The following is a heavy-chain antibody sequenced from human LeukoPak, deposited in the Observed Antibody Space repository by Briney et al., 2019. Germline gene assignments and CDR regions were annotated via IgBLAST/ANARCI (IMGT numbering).Heavy chain of an antibody. CDR2: INSDGTKT. V-gene: IGHV3-74*01. CDR3: ARDEEGDFYYYYMDV. J-gene: IGHJ6*03. CDR1: GFTLSSYW. Sequence: PEGSLRLSCAASGFTLSSYWMHWVRQTPGKGLVWVSRINSDGTKTTYADSVKGRSTISRDNAKNTLYLQMNSLRAEDTAVYYCARDEEGDFYYYYMDVWGKGTTVIVSS.